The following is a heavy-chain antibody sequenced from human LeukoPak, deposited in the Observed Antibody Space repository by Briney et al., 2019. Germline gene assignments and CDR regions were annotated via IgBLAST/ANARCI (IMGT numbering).Heavy chain of an antibody. J-gene: IGHJ2*01. V-gene: IGHV3-74*01. CDR2: IKFDGSLA. D-gene: IGHD3-16*01. CDR1: GLTFSTYW. CDR3: VTGHYDSRMYFDL. Sequence: PGGSLRLSCTASGLTFSTYWVPWVRQAPGKGLVWVSQIKFDGSLASYADSVKGRFTISRDNAKNTLYLQMNTLGTEDTAVYYCVTGHYDSRMYFDLWGRGTLVTVSS.